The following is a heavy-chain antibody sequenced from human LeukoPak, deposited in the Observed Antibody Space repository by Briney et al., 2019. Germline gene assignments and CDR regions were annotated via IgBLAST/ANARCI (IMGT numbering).Heavy chain of an antibody. D-gene: IGHD1-14*01. CDR1: GFSVSNYY. V-gene: IGHV3-23*01. CDR3: ARGRNLYYYYYGMDV. Sequence: GGSLRLSCAASGFSVSNYYMSWVRQAPGKGLEWVSAISGSGGSTYYADSVKGRFTISRDNSKNTLYLQMNSLRAEDTAVYYCARGRNLYYYYYGMDVWGQGTTVTVSS. CDR2: ISGSGGST. J-gene: IGHJ6*02.